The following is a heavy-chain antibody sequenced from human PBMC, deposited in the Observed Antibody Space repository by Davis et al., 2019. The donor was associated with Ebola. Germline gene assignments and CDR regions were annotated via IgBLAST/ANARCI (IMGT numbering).Heavy chain of an antibody. J-gene: IGHJ4*02. V-gene: IGHV3-53*04. CDR3: ASETSHVLVIIGLCCFY. CDR2: IFSGGST. D-gene: IGHD2-21*01. Sequence: GESLKISCAASGFSVSTYYMSWVRQAPGQGLEWVSVIFSGGSTYHADSVKGRFTVSRHNSKNTLSLQMNSLRPEDTATYLCASETSHVLVIIGLCCFYWGKGTLVTVSS. CDR1: GFSVSTYY.